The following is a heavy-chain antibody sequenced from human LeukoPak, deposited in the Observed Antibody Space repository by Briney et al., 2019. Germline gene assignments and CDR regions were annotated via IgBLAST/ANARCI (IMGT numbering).Heavy chain of an antibody. CDR2: IKQDGSET. J-gene: IGHJ4*02. CDR3: ARDFWGAYRVDYFDY. Sequence: GGSLRLSCAASGFTFSNYWMSWVRRAPGKGLEWVANIKQDGSETYYVDSVRGRFTISKDNAKKSLYLQMNSLRAEDTAVYYCARDFWGAYRVDYFDYWGQGILVTVSS. D-gene: IGHD3-3*01. CDR1: GFTFSNYW. V-gene: IGHV3-7*01.